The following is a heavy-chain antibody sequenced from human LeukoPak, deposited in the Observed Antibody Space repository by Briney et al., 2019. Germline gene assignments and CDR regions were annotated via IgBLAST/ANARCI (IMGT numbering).Heavy chain of an antibody. V-gene: IGHV1-24*01. D-gene: IGHD1-26*01. Sequence: ASVKVSCKVSGYTLTELSMHWVRQAPGKGLEWMGGFDPDDGETIYAQKFQGRVTMTEDTSTDTAYMELSSLRSEDTAVYYCATHPMEVGATFNFDYWGQGTLVTVSS. CDR3: ATHPMEVGATFNFDY. CDR1: GYTLTELS. CDR2: FDPDDGET. J-gene: IGHJ4*02.